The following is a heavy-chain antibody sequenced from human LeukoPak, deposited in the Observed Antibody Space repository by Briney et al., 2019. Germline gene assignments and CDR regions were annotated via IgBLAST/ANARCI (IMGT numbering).Heavy chain of an antibody. V-gene: IGHV3-53*01. CDR3: ARGNFWSGYYLDY. J-gene: IGHJ4*02. Sequence: GGSLRLSCAASGVTVNSNYINWVRQAPGKGLEWVSVIYSSGGTNYADSVKGRFTISRDDSKNTVFLQMNSLRVEDTAFYYCARGNFWSGYYLDYWGQRTLATVSS. CDR1: GVTVNSNY. D-gene: IGHD3-3*01. CDR2: IYSSGGT.